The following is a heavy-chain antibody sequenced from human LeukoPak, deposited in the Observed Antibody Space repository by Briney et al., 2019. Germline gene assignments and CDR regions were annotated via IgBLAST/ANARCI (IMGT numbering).Heavy chain of an antibody. Sequence: SETLSLTCTVSGGSVSGDPYYWSWIRQPPGKGPEWIGHISYSGSINSNPSLKSRVTISVDTSKNQFSLKLNSVTAADTAVYYCARHYGPWGQGTLVTVSS. V-gene: IGHV4-61*01. J-gene: IGHJ5*02. CDR2: ISYSGSI. CDR1: GGSVSGDPYY. D-gene: IGHD3-16*01. CDR3: ARHYGP.